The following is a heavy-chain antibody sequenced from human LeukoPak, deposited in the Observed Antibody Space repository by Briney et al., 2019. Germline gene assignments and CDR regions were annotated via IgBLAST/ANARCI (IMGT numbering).Heavy chain of an antibody. CDR3: TRFTVVTPTDY. CDR1: GFTFGDYA. Sequence: GGSLRLSCTASGFTFGDYAMSWVRQAAGKGLEWVGFIRSKAYGCTTEYAAAVKDRFTISREDSKSIAYLQMNSLKTEDTAVYYCTRFTVVTPTDYWGQGTLVTVSS. V-gene: IGHV3-49*04. J-gene: IGHJ4*02. D-gene: IGHD4-23*01. CDR2: IRSKAYGCTT.